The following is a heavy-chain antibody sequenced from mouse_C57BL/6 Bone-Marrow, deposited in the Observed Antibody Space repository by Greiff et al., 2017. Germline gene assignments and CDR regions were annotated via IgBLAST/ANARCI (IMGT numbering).Heavy chain of an antibody. J-gene: IGHJ3*01. CDR1: GYTFTSYW. D-gene: IGHD1-1*01. Sequence: QVQLQQPGAELVQPGASVKLSCKASGYTFTSYWMHWVKQRPGRGLEWIGRIDPNSGGTKYNEKFKSKATLTVDKPSSTAYMQLSSLTSEDSAVYYCARTFLFITTVGGFAYWGQGTLVTVSA. CDR3: ARTFLFITTVGGFAY. V-gene: IGHV1-72*01. CDR2: IDPNSGGT.